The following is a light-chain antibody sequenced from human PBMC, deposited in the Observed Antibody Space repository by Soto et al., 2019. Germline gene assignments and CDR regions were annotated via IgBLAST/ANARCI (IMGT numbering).Light chain of an antibody. CDR3: QQYNQWPLT. J-gene: IGKJ4*01. CDR2: FAS. V-gene: IGKV3-15*01. Sequence: EIVMTQSPATLSGSPGEKATLSCRASQTVSNNLAWYQQKPGQAPRLLIYFASTRATGIPARISGSGSGTEVTLPISSLQSEDFAVYYCQQYNQWPLTFGGGTKAETK. CDR1: QTVSNN.